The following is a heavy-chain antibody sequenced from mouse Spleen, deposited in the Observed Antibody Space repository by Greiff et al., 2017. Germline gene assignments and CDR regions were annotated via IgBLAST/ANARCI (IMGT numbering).Heavy chain of an antibody. CDR2: INPYNGGT. CDR1: GYTFTDYY. J-gene: IGHJ1*01. V-gene: IGHV1-19*01. Sequence: EVQLQQSGPVLVKPGASVKMSCKASGYTFTDYYMNWVKQSHGKSLEWIGVINPYNGGTSYNQKFKGKATLTVDKSSSTAYMELNSLTSEDSAVYYCARGNFYWYFDVWGAGTTVTVSS. CDR3: ARGNFYWYFDV.